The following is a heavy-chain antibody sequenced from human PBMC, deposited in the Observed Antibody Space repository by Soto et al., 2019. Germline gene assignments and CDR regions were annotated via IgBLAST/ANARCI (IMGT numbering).Heavy chain of an antibody. V-gene: IGHV3-11*01. CDR3: SRHTEYGDNGYGMDV. D-gene: IGHD4-17*01. CDR1: EFNFSDYY. CDR2: ISNSGKTI. J-gene: IGHJ6*02. Sequence: QVQLVESGGGLVKPGGSLRLSCAASEFNFSDYYMIWIRQAEGKGLEWVSYISNSGKTIYYASAVKGRFTVSRHNAKNSLYLQLSSLRVEDTAVYYCSRHTEYGDNGYGMDVWGPGTTVTVSS.